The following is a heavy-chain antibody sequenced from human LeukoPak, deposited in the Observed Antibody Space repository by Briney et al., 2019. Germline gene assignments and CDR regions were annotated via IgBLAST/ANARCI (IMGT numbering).Heavy chain of an antibody. CDR1: GFTFTTSA. D-gene: IGHD2-8*02. CDR3: AAVPNANAWYWDDAFDI. Sequence: SVKVSCKASGFTFTTSAVQWVRQARGQRLEWIGRIVVGSGNTDHAQKFQGRLTITRDISTSTAYMELSSLTSDDTAAYYCAAVPNANAWYWDDAFDIWGQGTMVTVSS. J-gene: IGHJ3*02. CDR2: IVVGSGNT. V-gene: IGHV1-58*01.